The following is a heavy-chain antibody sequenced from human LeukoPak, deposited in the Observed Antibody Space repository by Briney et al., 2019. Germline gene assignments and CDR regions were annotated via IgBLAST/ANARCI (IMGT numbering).Heavy chain of an antibody. V-gene: IGHV4-59*08. Sequence: SETLSLTCTVSGGSISSYYWSWIRQPPGKGLEWIGSLYNSGSTNYNPSLNSRVMILVDTSKNQFSLKLSSVTAADMAIYYCAGGAQWLAHDYWGQGTLVTVSS. CDR3: AGGAQWLAHDY. CDR1: GGSISSYY. D-gene: IGHD6-19*01. J-gene: IGHJ4*02. CDR2: LYNSGST.